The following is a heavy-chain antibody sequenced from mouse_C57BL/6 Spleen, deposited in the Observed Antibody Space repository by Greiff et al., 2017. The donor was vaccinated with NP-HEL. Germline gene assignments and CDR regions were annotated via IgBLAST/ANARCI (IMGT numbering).Heavy chain of an antibody. CDR2: INPNNGGT. CDR1: GYTFTDYY. V-gene: IGHV1-26*01. Sequence: EVQLQQSGPELVKPGASVKISCKASGYTFTDYYMNWVKQSHGKSLEWIGDINPNNGGTSYNQKFKGKATLTVDKSSSTAYMELRSLTSEDSAVYYCARSPSRQPMDYWGQGTSVTVSS. D-gene: IGHD6-1*01. J-gene: IGHJ4*01. CDR3: ARSPSRQPMDY.